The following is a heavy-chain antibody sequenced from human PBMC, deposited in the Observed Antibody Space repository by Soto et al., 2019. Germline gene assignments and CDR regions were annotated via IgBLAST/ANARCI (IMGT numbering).Heavy chain of an antibody. CDR3: ARDLGGCSGDSCRCYWLDS. J-gene: IGHJ5*01. V-gene: IGHV1-69*01. CDR1: GGTFSTFA. CDR2: IIPIYGTT. Sequence: QVQLVQSGAEVKKPGSSVKVSCKTSGGTFSTFAISWVRQAPGQGLEWMGGIIPIYGTTNYAQKFQGRVTITADESTSTAYMELSSLRSEDTTVYYCARDLGGCSGDSCRCYWLDSWGQGTLVTVSS. D-gene: IGHD2-15*01.